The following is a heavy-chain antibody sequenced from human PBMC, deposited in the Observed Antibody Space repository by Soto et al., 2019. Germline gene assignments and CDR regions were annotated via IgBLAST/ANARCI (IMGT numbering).Heavy chain of an antibody. Sequence: ASVKVSCKASGYTFTSYGISWVRQAPGQGLEWMGWINAYSGSTNYAQKFQGWVTMTRDTSISTAYMELSRLRSDDTAVYYCARDRYGDYDYWGQGTLVTVSS. CDR2: INAYSGST. D-gene: IGHD4-17*01. CDR3: ARDRYGDYDY. J-gene: IGHJ4*02. V-gene: IGHV1-18*01. CDR1: GYTFTSYG.